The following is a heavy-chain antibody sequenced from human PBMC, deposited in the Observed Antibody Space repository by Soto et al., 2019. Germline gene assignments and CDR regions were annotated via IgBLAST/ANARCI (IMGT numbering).Heavy chain of an antibody. CDR3: AKGASTTVFVFNDY. CDR1: GFTFDDYA. Sequence: EVQLVESGGGLVQSGRSLRLSCAASGFTFDDYAMHWVRQGPGKGLEWVSSISWNSGNLGYADSVKGRFTISRDNAKNSLYLQMNSLRGEDTALYYCAKGASTTVFVFNDYWGQGTLVTVSS. CDR2: ISWNSGNL. D-gene: IGHD4-17*01. V-gene: IGHV3-9*01. J-gene: IGHJ4*02.